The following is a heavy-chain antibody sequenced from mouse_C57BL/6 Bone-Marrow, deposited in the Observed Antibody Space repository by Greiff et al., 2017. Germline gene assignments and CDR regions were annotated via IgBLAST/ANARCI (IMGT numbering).Heavy chain of an antibody. CDR1: GYTFTDYY. J-gene: IGHJ3*01. D-gene: IGHD1-1*01. CDR3: ARSGSYGFAY. V-gene: IGHV1-26*01. CDR2: INPNNGGT. Sequence: EVQLQQSGPELVKPGASVKISCKASGYTFTDYYMNWVKQSHGKSLEWIGDINPNNGGTSYNQKFKGKATLTVDKSSSTAYMELRSLTSEDSAVYYCARSGSYGFAYWGQGTLVTVSA.